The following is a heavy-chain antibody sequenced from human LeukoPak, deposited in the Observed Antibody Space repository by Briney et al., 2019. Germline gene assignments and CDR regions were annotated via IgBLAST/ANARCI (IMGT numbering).Heavy chain of an antibody. CDR1: GFTFSSYA. D-gene: IGHD3-22*01. J-gene: IGHJ3*02. V-gene: IGHV3-23*01. CDR2: IGGSGGST. CDR3: AKANVFSGGYNRRDAFEI. Sequence: GGSLRISCAASGFTFSSYAINWVRQAPGKGLEWVAVIGGSGGSTGYADSVKGRFTISRDNSKNTLYLQMNSLRAEDTAVYFCAKANVFSGGYNRRDAFEIWGQGTMVTVSS.